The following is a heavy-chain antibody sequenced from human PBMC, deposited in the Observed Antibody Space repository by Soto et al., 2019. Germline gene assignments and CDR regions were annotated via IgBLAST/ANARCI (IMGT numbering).Heavy chain of an antibody. D-gene: IGHD6-19*01. CDR3: ARQQWLVLNAFDI. J-gene: IGHJ3*02. CDR2: IYYSGST. Sequence: QVQLQESGPGLVKPSETLSLTCTVSGGSISSYYWSWIRQPPGKGLEWIGYIYYSGSTNYNPSLKSRLTISVDTSKNQFSLKLSSVTAADTAVYYCARQQWLVLNAFDIWGQGTMVTVSS. CDR1: GGSISSYY. V-gene: IGHV4-59*01.